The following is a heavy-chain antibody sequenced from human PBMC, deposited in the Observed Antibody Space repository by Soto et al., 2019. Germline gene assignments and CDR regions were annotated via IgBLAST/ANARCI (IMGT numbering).Heavy chain of an antibody. CDR3: ASATYYYDSSGYPLFDY. CDR2: IYPGDSDT. Sequence: GESLKISCKGSGYSFTSYWIGWVRQMPGKGLEWMGIIYPGDSDTRYSPSFQGQVTISADKSISTAYLQWSSLKASDTAMYYCASATYYYDSSGYPLFDYWGQGTLVTVSS. V-gene: IGHV5-51*01. J-gene: IGHJ4*02. CDR1: GYSFTSYW. D-gene: IGHD3-22*01.